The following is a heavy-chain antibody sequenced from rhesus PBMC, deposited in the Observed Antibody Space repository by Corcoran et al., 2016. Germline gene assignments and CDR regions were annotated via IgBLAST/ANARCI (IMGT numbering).Heavy chain of an antibody. D-gene: IGHD6-25*01. CDR3: ARDRAGAAGNFDY. CDR1: GYSISSGYD. J-gene: IGHJ4*01. Sequence: QVQLQESGPGVVKPSETLSLTCAVSGYSISSGYDWSWIRQPPGKGLEWIGYIYGSSGSTIYNPSLKSRVTISKDTSKNQFSLKLGSVTAADTAVYYCARDRAGAAGNFDYWGQGVLVTVSS. CDR2: IYGSSGST. V-gene: IGHV4-127*01.